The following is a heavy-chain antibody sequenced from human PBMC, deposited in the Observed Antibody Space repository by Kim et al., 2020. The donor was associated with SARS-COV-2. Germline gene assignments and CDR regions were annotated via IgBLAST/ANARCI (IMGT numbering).Heavy chain of an antibody. CDR3: ARDGYSSSRISWFDP. D-gene: IGHD6-13*01. Sequence: SETLSLTCTVSGGSISSYYWSWIRQPPGKGLEWIGYIYYSGSTNYNPSLKSRVTISVDTSKNQFSLKLSSVTAADTAVYYCARDGYSSSRISWFDPWGQGTLVTVSS. V-gene: IGHV4-59*13. CDR1: GGSISSYY. J-gene: IGHJ5*02. CDR2: IYYSGST.